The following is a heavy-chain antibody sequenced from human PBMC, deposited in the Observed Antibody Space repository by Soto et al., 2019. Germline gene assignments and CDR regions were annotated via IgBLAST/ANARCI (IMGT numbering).Heavy chain of an antibody. J-gene: IGHJ4*02. Sequence: PGGSLRLSCAASGFMFSSYGMHWVRQAPGKGLEWVALLSYDGSNKYYADSVKGRFTISRDNSKNTLYLQMNSLRAEDTAVYYCAKGFYASGWSFLDYWGQGTLVTVSS. V-gene: IGHV3-30*18. D-gene: IGHD6-19*01. CDR1: GFMFSSYG. CDR3: AKGFYASGWSFLDY. CDR2: LSYDGSNK.